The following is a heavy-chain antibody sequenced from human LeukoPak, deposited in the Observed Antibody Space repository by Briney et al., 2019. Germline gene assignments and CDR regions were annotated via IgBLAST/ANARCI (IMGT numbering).Heavy chain of an antibody. Sequence: GGSLRLSCAASGFTFSSYSMNWVRQAPGKGLEWVSSISSSSSYIYYADSVKGRFTISRDNAKNSLYLQMNSLRAEDTAVYYCARESWDIVVVSAALDYWGQGTLVTVSS. V-gene: IGHV3-21*01. J-gene: IGHJ4*02. CDR3: ARESWDIVVVSAALDY. D-gene: IGHD2-2*01. CDR1: GFTFSSYS. CDR2: ISSSSSYI.